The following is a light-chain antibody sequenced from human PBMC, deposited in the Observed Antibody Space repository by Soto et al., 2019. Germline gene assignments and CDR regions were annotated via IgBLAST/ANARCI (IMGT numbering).Light chain of an antibody. V-gene: IGKV3-20*01. CDR2: GAS. J-gene: IGKJ1*01. Sequence: EIVLTQSPGTLSLSPGERATLSCRASQSVRSNYLAWFQQKPGQAPRVLIYGASSRATGISDRFSGSGSGTDFTLTIRRLEPEDSAVYYCQQYGSSPWTFGQGTRVEIK. CDR3: QQYGSSPWT. CDR1: QSVRSNY.